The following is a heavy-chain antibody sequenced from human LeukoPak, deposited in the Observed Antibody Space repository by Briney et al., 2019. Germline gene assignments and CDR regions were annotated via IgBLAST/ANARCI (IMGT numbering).Heavy chain of an antibody. CDR2: IYHSGST. D-gene: IGHD2-15*01. CDR1: GYSISSGYY. Sequence: PSETLSLTCTVSGYSISSGYYWGWIRQPPGKGLEWIGSIYHSGSTYYNPSLKSRVTISVDTSKNQFSLKLSSVTAADTAVYYCAESPPEVVAAYFDYWGQGTLVTVSS. V-gene: IGHV4-38-2*02. CDR3: AESPPEVVAAYFDY. J-gene: IGHJ4*02.